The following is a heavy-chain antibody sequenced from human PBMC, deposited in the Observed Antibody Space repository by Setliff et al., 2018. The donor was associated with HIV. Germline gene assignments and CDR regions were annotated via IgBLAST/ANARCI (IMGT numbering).Heavy chain of an antibody. Sequence: SETLSLTCTVSGASISGSSFYWSWIRQHPGKGLEYIGYIYYSGSTYYNPSLKSRVTMSIDTSTQQFFLNVTSVTAADTAVYYCAGFSYNFWVYRFDHWGQGALVTVSS. CDR1: GASISGSSFY. J-gene: IGHJ4*02. CDR3: AGFSYNFWVYRFDH. CDR2: IYYSGST. D-gene: IGHD3-3*01. V-gene: IGHV4-31*03.